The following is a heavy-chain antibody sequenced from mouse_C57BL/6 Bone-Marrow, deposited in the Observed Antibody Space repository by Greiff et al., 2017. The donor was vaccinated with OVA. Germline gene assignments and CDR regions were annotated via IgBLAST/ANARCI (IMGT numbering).Heavy chain of an antibody. CDR2: IWWNDDK. CDR1: GFSLSTSNMG. D-gene: IGHD1-1*02. J-gene: IGHJ2*01. Sequence: QVQLKESGPGILQPSQTLSLTCSFSGFSLSTSNMGIGWIRQPSGKGLEWLAHIWWNDDKYYNPSLKSRLTNSKETSNNQVFLKITSVDTADTATYYCAQIEEEYGHEGFDYWGQGTTLTVSS. V-gene: IGHV8-5*01. CDR3: AQIEEEYGHEGFDY.